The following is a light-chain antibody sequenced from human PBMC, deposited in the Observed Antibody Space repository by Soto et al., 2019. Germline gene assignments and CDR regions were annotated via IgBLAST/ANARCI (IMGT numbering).Light chain of an antibody. V-gene: IGKV3-20*01. Sequence: EIVLAQSPGTLSLSPGERATLSCRASQSVGSSFLAWYQQKPGQAPRLLIYGASRRATGIPDRFSGSGSGTDFTLTISRLEPEDLAVYYCLQYGRPPWTFGQGTKVEIK. CDR1: QSVGSSF. J-gene: IGKJ1*01. CDR2: GAS. CDR3: LQYGRPPWT.